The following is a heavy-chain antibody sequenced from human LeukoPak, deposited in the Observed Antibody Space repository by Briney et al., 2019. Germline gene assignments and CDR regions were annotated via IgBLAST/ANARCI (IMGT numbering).Heavy chain of an antibody. CDR3: AKSVRPGLGAYGMDV. CDR1: GFTFSSYA. Sequence: PGGSLRLSCAASGFTFSSYAMSWVRQAPGKGLEWVSAISGSGGSTYYADSVKGRFTISRDNSKNTLYLQMNSLRAEDTAVYYCAKSVRPGLGAYGMDVWGQGTTVTVSS. J-gene: IGHJ6*01. CDR2: ISGSGGST. D-gene: IGHD1-26*01. V-gene: IGHV3-23*01.